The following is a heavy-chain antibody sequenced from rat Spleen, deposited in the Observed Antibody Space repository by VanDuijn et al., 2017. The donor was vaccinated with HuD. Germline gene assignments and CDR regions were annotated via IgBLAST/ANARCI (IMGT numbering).Heavy chain of an antibody. Sequence: EVQLQESGPGLVKPSQSLSLTCSVTGYSITSNYWGWIRKFPGNKMEWMGYISYIGSTSYNPSLKSRTSITRDTSKNQFFLQLNSVTTEDTATYYCARYEYDGSYYYPLAYWGQGTLVTVSS. D-gene: IGHD1-12*02. J-gene: IGHJ3*01. CDR2: ISYIGST. V-gene: IGHV3-1*01. CDR3: ARYEYDGSYYYPLAY. CDR1: GYSITSNY.